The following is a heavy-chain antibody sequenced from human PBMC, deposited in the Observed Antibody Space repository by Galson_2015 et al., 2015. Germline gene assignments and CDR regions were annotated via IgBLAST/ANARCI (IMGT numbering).Heavy chain of an antibody. V-gene: IGHV3-9*01. CDR1: GFTFDDYA. D-gene: IGHD3-16*01. CDR3: AKAAKEVTGDRWFDP. CDR2: ISWNSGSI. J-gene: IGHJ5*02. Sequence: SLRLSCAASGFTFDDYAMHWVRQAPGKGLEWVSGISWNSGSIGYADSVKGRFTISRDNAKNSLYLQMNSLRAEDTALYYCAKAAKEVTGDRWFDPWGQGTLVTVSS.